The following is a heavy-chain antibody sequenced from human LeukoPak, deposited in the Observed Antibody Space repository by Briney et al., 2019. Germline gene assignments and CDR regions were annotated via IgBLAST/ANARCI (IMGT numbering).Heavy chain of an antibody. V-gene: IGHV1-2*02. D-gene: IGHD6-19*01. CDR2: INPNSGGT. Sequence: ASVKVSCKASGYTFTGYYMHWVRQAPGQGLEWMGWINPNSGGTNYAQKFQGRVTMTRDTSISTAYMELSRLRSDDTAVYYCARDPIRWLAKKYWFDPWGQGTLVTVSS. CDR1: GYTFTGYY. CDR3: ARDPIRWLAKKYWFDP. J-gene: IGHJ5*02.